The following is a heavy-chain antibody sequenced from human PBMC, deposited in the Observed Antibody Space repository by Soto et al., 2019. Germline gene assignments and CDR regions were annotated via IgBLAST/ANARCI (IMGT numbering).Heavy chain of an antibody. CDR2: IYYSWSK. CDR1: GGSISSYY. V-gene: IGHV4-59*01. CDR3: ARDLILCGGDCSPYCDYGMDV. J-gene: IGHJ6*02. D-gene: IGHD2-21*02. Sequence: PSETLSLTCTVSGGSISSYYWSCIRQPPGKGLEWIGYIYYSWSKNYNPSLKSRVTISVDTSKHQFSLKLSSVTAADTAVYYCARDLILCGGDCSPYCDYGMDVWGQGTTVTVSS.